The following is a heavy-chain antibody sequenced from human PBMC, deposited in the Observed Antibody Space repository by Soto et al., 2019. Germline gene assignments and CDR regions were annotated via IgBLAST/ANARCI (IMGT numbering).Heavy chain of an antibody. CDR3: ARVAGYSSSWRESYSYGMDV. J-gene: IGHJ6*02. V-gene: IGHV4-30-4*01. CDR2: IYYSRST. CDR1: GGSISSGDYY. D-gene: IGHD6-13*01. Sequence: SETLSLTCTVSGGSISSGDYYWSWIRQPPGKGREGIGYIYYSRSTYYNPSLKSRVTISVDTSKNQFSLKLSSVTAADTAVYYCARVAGYSSSWRESYSYGMDVWGQGTTVTVSS.